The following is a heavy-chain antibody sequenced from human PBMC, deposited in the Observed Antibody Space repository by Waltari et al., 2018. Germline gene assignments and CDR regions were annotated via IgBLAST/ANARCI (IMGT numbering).Heavy chain of an antibody. D-gene: IGHD3-10*01. Sequence: QQQLQPWRAGLLQPSATLSPPCAVYGGSFSGYYWCWIRPPPGKGLGWIGEINHSGSTNYKPSLKSRSTISVETSRNQVSLKLSSCTGADTAVYNCEGGPYDYGAGSYHRIWGQGTLVTVSS. CDR2: INHSGST. J-gene: IGHJ4*02. V-gene: IGHV4-34*01. CDR1: GGSFSGYY. CDR3: EGGPYDYGAGSYHRI.